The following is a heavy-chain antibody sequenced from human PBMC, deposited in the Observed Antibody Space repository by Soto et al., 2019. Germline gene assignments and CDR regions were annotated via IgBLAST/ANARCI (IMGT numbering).Heavy chain of an antibody. CDR2: ISGSGGST. Sequence: EVQLLESGGGLVQPGGSLRLSCAASGFTFSSYAMSWVRLATGEGLEWVSAISGSGGSTYYADSVRGRFTISRDNSKNTLYLQMNSLRAEDSAVYYCAKAATTVTTGTGSRIDYWGQGTLVTVSS. J-gene: IGHJ4*02. V-gene: IGHV3-23*01. CDR1: GFTFSSYA. CDR3: AKAATTVTTGTGSRIDY. D-gene: IGHD4-17*01.